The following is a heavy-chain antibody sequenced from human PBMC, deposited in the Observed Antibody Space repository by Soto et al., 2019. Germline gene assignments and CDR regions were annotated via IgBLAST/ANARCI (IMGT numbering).Heavy chain of an antibody. D-gene: IGHD4-17*01. CDR2: VSGSSSYI. J-gene: IGHJ3*01. CDR3: ARDLRGHYGP. CDR1: GFNFRNFS. V-gene: IGHV3-21*06. Sequence: GESLKISCEGSGFNFRNFSMIWVRQAPGKGLEWVSSVSGSSSYIYYADSVKGRFTVSRDNANNLVFLQMNGLRPEDTAMYYCARDLRGHYGPWGQGTMVTVSS.